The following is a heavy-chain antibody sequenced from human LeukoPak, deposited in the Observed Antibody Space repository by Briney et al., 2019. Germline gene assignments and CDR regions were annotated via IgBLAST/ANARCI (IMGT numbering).Heavy chain of an antibody. CDR3: AKEYRGYLDP. Sequence: GGSLRLSCAASGFTFSSYAMSWVRQAPGKGLEWVSTISNSDGKTYYADSVKGRFTLSRDNSNKTLYLQMSGLRAEDTATYFCAKEYRGYLDPWGQGILVTVSS. D-gene: IGHD5-12*01. V-gene: IGHV3-23*01. J-gene: IGHJ5*02. CDR1: GFTFSSYA. CDR2: ISNSDGKT.